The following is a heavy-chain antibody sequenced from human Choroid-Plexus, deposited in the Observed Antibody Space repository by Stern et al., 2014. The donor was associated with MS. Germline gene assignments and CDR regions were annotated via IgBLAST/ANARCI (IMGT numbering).Heavy chain of an antibody. V-gene: IGHV1-2*06. Sequence: VQLVESGAEVKKPGASVKVSCKTSGYIFTGYYIHWVRQAPGQGLEWMARINPNTGGTKEAQKFQGRVTMSRDTSIGTAYVELSSLTSDDTAVYYCARDQRGITIFGVVTDYYYLGMDVWGQGTTVTVSS. CDR1: GYIFTGYY. D-gene: IGHD3-3*01. CDR2: INPNTGGT. J-gene: IGHJ6*02. CDR3: ARDQRGITIFGVVTDYYYLGMDV.